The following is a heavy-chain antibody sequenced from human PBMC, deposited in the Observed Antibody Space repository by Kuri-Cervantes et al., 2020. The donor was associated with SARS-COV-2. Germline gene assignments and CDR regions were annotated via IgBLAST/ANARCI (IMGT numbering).Heavy chain of an antibody. J-gene: IGHJ5*02. CDR3: ARTQGVAARRGDHNWFDP. Sequence: SECLSLTCTVSGGSISSSSYYWGWIRQPPGKGLEWIGSIYYSGSTYYNPSLKSRVTISVDTSKNQFSLKLSSVTAADTAVYYCARTQGVAARRGDHNWFDPWGQGTLVTVSS. D-gene: IGHD6-6*01. CDR1: GGSISSSSYY. V-gene: IGHV4-39*01. CDR2: IYYSGST.